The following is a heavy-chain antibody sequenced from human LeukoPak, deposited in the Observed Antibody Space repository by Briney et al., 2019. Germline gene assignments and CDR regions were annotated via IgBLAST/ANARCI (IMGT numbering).Heavy chain of an antibody. D-gene: IGHD3-10*01. Sequence: GGSLRLSCAASGFTFSRYGMHWVRQAPGKGLEWVAVIWSDGSNQSYVDSVKGRFTISRDNSKKTLSLQMNSLRADNTAIYYCAKSGAMDVWGKGTTVTVSS. CDR1: GFTFSRYG. V-gene: IGHV3-33*03. CDR2: IWSDGSNQ. CDR3: AKSGAMDV. J-gene: IGHJ6*03.